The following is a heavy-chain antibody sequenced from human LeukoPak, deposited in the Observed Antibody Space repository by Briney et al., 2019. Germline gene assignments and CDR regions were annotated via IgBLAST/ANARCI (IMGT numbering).Heavy chain of an antibody. V-gene: IGHV4-4*07. Sequence: SETLSLACTASGGSIRSYYWSWTRQPAGKGLEWIGRIYTSGSTNYNPSLKSRVTMSVDTSKNQFSLKLSSVTAADTAVYYCAKHSSSVRAYFDYWGQGTLVTVSS. D-gene: IGHD6-13*01. CDR3: AKHSSSVRAYFDY. CDR2: IYTSGST. J-gene: IGHJ4*02. CDR1: GGSIRSYY.